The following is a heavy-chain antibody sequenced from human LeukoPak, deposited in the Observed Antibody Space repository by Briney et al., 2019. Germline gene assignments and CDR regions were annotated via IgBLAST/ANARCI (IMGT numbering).Heavy chain of an antibody. Sequence: SVKVSCKASGGTLSSYAISWVRQAPGQGLEWMGRIIPIFGTANYAQKFQGRVTITTDESTSTAYMELSSLRSEDTAVYYCARAVSVGDTAIVRWGQGTLVTVSS. CDR2: IIPIFGTA. D-gene: IGHD5-18*01. CDR3: ARAVSVGDTAIVR. V-gene: IGHV1-69*05. J-gene: IGHJ1*01. CDR1: GGTLSSYA.